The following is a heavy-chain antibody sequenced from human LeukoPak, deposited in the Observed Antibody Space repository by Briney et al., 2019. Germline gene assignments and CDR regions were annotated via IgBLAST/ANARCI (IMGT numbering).Heavy chain of an antibody. CDR3: ARGPRRAYCSSTSCPPQTDY. Sequence: ASVKVSCKASGYTFTSYGISWVRQAPGQGLEWMGWISAYNGNTNYAQKLQGIVTMTTGTTTSTAYMELRSLRSDDTAVYYCARGPRRAYCSSTSCPPQTDYWGQGTLVTVSS. CDR1: GYTFTSYG. V-gene: IGHV1-18*04. J-gene: IGHJ4*02. CDR2: ISAYNGNT. D-gene: IGHD2-2*01.